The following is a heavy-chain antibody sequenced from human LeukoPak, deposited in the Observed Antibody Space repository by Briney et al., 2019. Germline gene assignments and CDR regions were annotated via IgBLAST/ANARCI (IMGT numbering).Heavy chain of an antibody. CDR2: IAYSGST. J-gene: IGHJ6*03. Sequence: SETLSLTCAVYGGSFSGYYWSWIRQPPGKGLEWIGHIAYSGSTNYNPSLKSRVTTSIDTSKNQFSLKLSSVTAADTAVYYCAALHGYYYYMDVWGEGTTVIVSS. CDR1: GGSFSGYY. CDR3: AALHGYYYYMDV. V-gene: IGHV4-59*01.